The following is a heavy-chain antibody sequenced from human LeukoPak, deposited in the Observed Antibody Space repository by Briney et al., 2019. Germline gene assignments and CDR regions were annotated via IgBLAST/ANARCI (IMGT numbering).Heavy chain of an antibody. CDR2: ISGSGGST. D-gene: IGHD3-10*01. CDR3: AKVARNFLWFGELEY. Sequence: PGGSLRLSCAASGFTFSSYGMSWVRQAPGKGLEWVSAISGSGGSTYYADSVKGRFTISRDNSKNTLYLQMNSLRAEDTAVYYRAKVARNFLWFGELEYWGQGTLVTVSS. J-gene: IGHJ4*02. V-gene: IGHV3-23*01. CDR1: GFTFSSYG.